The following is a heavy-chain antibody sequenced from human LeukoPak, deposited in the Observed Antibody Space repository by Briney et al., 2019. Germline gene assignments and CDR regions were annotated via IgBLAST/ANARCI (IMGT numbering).Heavy chain of an antibody. J-gene: IGHJ4*02. CDR2: IKQDGSEK. Sequence: GGSLRLSCAVSGFTITNHWMTWVRQAPGKGLEWVANIKQDGSEKNYVDSVKGRFTISRDNAKNSVDLQMNSLRAEDTAVYYCARQGYSSSATTSFDYWGQGTLVTVSS. V-gene: IGHV3-7*01. CDR1: GFTITNHW. D-gene: IGHD6-6*01. CDR3: ARQGYSSSATTSFDY.